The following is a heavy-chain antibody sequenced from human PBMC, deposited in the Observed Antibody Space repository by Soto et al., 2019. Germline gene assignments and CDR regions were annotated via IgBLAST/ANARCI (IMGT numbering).Heavy chain of an antibody. CDR2: IYWDDDK. V-gene: IGHV2-5*02. Sequence: QITLKESGPTLVKPTQTLTLTCTFSGFSLTTRGVGVGWIRQPPGKALECLALIYWDDDKRYSPSLQSTLSITKDTSKNQVVLTMTNVDPVDTATYYCAHIPTYYQYDWFDPWGQGTLVSVSS. CDR1: GFSLTTRGVG. CDR3: AHIPTYYQYDWFDP. D-gene: IGHD3-16*01. J-gene: IGHJ5*02.